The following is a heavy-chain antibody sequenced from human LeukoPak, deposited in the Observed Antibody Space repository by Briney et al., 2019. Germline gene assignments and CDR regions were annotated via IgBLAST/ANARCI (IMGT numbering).Heavy chain of an antibody. CDR2: IYSDENT. Sequence: GGSLRLSCAASGFTVRSKYMSWVRQAPGKGLEWVSDIYSDENTYYAGSVKGRFTVSRDNSKNTVFLQMTSLRAEDTAVYYCAREIGVHGPMDCWGQGTLVTVSS. D-gene: IGHD1-1*01. J-gene: IGHJ4*02. CDR3: AREIGVHGPMDC. V-gene: IGHV3-53*01. CDR1: GFTVRSKY.